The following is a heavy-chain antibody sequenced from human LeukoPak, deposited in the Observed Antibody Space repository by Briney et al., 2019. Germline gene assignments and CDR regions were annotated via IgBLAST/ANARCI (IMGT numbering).Heavy chain of an antibody. CDR3: ARLRYSSSRYDRYYFDY. CDR1: GYSISSGYY. Sequence: PSETLSLTCAVSGYSISSGYYWGWIRQPPGKGLEWIGSIYHRGRTYYNPSLKSRVTISVDTSKNQFSLKLSSVTAADTAVYYCARLRYSSSRYDRYYFDYWGQGTLVTVSS. D-gene: IGHD6-13*01. V-gene: IGHV4-38-2*01. J-gene: IGHJ4*02. CDR2: IYHRGRT.